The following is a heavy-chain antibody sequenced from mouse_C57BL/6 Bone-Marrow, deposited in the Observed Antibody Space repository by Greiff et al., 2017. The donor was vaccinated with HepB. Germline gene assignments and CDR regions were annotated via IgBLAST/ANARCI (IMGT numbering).Heavy chain of an antibody. D-gene: IGHD1-1*01. CDR1: GYTFTSYW. V-gene: IGHV1-50*01. CDR2: IDPSDSYT. J-gene: IGHJ2*01. Sequence: QVQLQQPGAELVKPGASVKLSCKASGYTFTSYWMQWVKQRPGQGLEWIGEIDPSDSYTNYNQKFKGKATLTVDTSSSTTYMQLRSLTSEDSAVYYCARSLRFDYWGQGTTLTVSS. CDR3: ARSLRFDY.